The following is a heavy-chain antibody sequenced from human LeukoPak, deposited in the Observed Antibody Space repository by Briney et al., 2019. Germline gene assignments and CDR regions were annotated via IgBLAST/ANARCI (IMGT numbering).Heavy chain of an antibody. CDR1: GDSVSSNGVA. J-gene: IGHJ2*01. CDR2: TSYKSKWYN. CDR3: ARSAGYTKLLWYFDL. Sequence: SQTLSLTCALSGDSVSSNGVAWNWIRQSPSRGLEWLGRTSYKSKWYNNYAVSVKSRITINADTSKNQFSLQLNSVTPEDTAVYYCARSAGYTKLLWYFDLWGRGTLVTVSS. V-gene: IGHV6-1*01. D-gene: IGHD1-26*01.